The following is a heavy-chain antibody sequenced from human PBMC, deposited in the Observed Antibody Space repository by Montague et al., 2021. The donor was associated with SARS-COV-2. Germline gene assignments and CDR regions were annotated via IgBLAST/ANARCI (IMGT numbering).Heavy chain of an antibody. CDR2: INGDGSAK. Sequence: SLRLSCAASGFSFSTDWMSWVRQAPGKGLEWVANINGDGSAKSYVGSVKGRFTISRDNANNSLYLQMNSLRAEDTAVYYCARDSYTKEDYWGQGTLVSVSS. V-gene: IGHV3-7*03. CDR1: GFSFSTDW. J-gene: IGHJ4*02. CDR3: ARDSYTKEDY. D-gene: IGHD4-11*01.